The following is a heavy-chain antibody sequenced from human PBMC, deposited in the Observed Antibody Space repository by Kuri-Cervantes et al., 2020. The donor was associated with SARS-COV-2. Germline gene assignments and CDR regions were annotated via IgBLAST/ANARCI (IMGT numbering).Heavy chain of an antibody. CDR2: IIPILGTA. CDR1: GYTFTGYY. D-gene: IGHD6-13*01. V-gene: IGHV1-69*08. CDR3: ARDFIAAAGIDY. Sequence: SVKVSCKASGYTFTGYYMHWVQQAPGQGLEWMGRIIPILGTANYAQKFQGRVTITADKSTSTAYMELSSLRSEDTPVYYCARDFIAAAGIDYWGQGTLVTVSS. J-gene: IGHJ4*02.